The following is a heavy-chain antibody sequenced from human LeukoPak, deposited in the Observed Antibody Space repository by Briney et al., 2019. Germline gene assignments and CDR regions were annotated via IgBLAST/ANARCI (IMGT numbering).Heavy chain of an antibody. V-gene: IGHV4-34*01. CDR3: ARDQYYYDSSGYLTFDY. J-gene: IGHJ4*02. D-gene: IGHD3-22*01. CDR2: INHSGST. CDR1: GGSFSGYY. Sequence: SETLSLTCAVYGGSFSGYYWSWIRQPPGKGLEWIGEINHSGSTNYNPSLKSRVTISVDTSKNQFSLKLSSVTAADTAVYYCARDQYYYDSSGYLTFDYWGQGTLVTVSS.